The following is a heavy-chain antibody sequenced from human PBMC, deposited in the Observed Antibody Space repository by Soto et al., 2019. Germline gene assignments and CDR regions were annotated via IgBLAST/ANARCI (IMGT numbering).Heavy chain of an antibody. CDR3: ANWPRLYYFWSPLNLD. CDR2: ISGSGGST. D-gene: IGHD3-3*01. CDR1: GFPFSSYA. Sequence: GGSLRLSCAASGFPFSSYAMSWVRQAPGKGLEWVSAISGSGGSTYYADSVKGRFTISRDNSKNTLYLQMNSLRAEDTAVYYCANWPRLYYFWSPLNLDWGQGTLVTVSS. V-gene: IGHV3-23*01. J-gene: IGHJ4*02.